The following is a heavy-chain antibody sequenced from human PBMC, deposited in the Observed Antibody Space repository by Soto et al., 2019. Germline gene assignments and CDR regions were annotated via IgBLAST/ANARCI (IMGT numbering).Heavy chain of an antibody. CDR3: ARIVVGVTVDL. Sequence: SETLSLTCTVSDASVWSDSYFWTWIRQPPGKGLEWIAYISHTGDTNYNPSLKSRVTISIDTSRNQFSLTVTSVTAADTAVYFCARIVVGVTVDLWGLGTLVTVSS. D-gene: IGHD1-26*01. V-gene: IGHV4-61*01. CDR1: DASVWSDSYF. J-gene: IGHJ1*01. CDR2: ISHTGDT.